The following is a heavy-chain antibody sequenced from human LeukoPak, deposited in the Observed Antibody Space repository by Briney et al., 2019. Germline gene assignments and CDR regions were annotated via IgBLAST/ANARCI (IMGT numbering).Heavy chain of an antibody. J-gene: IGHJ2*01. CDR3: ARRYSSGSLETYFDL. CDR1: GFTFTSYS. Sequence: GGSLRLSCAASGFTFTSYSMNWVRQAPGKGLEWVSSISSSSTYIYYADSLKGRFTISRDNAKNSLYLQMNSLRAEDTAVYYCARRYSSGSLETYFDLWGRGTLVTVSS. D-gene: IGHD6-25*01. V-gene: IGHV3-21*01. CDR2: ISSSSTYI.